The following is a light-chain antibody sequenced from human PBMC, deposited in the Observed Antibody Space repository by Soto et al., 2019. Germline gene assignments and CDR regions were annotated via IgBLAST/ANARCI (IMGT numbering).Light chain of an antibody. V-gene: IGLV3-25*02. CDR3: QSADSSGHYVV. CDR2: KET. CDR1: ALPQQY. J-gene: IGLJ2*01. Sequence: SYELTQPPSVSVSPGQTARITCSGDALPQQYAYWYQQKPGQAPVLMMYKETERPSAIPERFSGSHSGTTVTLTISGAQAEDEAVYYCQSADSSGHYVVFGGGTKLTVL.